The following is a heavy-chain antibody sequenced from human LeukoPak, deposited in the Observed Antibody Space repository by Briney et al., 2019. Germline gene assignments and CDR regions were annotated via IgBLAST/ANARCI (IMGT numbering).Heavy chain of an antibody. V-gene: IGHV1-18*01. CDR1: GYSFTSFA. CDR2: ISGYNGNT. CDR3: ARDHAAVKPVAGTFDY. Sequence: GASVKVSCKASGYSFTSFAISWVRQAPGPGLEWMGWISGYNGNTNYAQNLQGRVTVTTDTSTNTVYMELRSLRSDDTAVYYCARDHAAVKPVAGTFDYWGQGTLVTVSS. D-gene: IGHD6-19*01. J-gene: IGHJ4*02.